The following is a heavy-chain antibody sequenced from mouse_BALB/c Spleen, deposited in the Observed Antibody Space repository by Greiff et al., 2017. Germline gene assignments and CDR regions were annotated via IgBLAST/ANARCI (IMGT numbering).Heavy chain of an antibody. CDR1: GFTFSSYA. D-gene: IGHD2-1*01. V-gene: IGHV5-6-5*01. CDR3: ARESSGNYDY. CDR2: ISSGGST. J-gene: IGHJ2*01. Sequence: EVQRVESGGGLVKPGGSLKLSCAASGFTFSSYAMSWVRQTPEKRLEWVASISSGGSTYYPDSVKGRFTISRDNARNILYLQMSSLRSEDTAMYYCARESSGNYDYWGQGTTLTVSS.